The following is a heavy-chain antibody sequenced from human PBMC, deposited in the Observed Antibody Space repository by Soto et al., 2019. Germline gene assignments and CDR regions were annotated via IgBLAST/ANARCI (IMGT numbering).Heavy chain of an antibody. Sequence: SETLSLTCTVSGGSISSSSYYWGWIRQPPGKGLEWIGSIYYSGSTYYNPSLESRVTISADTSKNQLSLILNSVTAADTAVYYCARRIYHRVDPWGQGSLVTVSS. J-gene: IGHJ5*02. V-gene: IGHV4-39*07. CDR3: ARRIYHRVDP. CDR1: GGSISSSSYY. CDR2: IYYSGST. D-gene: IGHD2-2*02.